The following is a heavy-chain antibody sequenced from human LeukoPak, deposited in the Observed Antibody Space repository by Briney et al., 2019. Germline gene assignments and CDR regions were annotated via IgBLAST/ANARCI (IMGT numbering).Heavy chain of an antibody. J-gene: IGHJ4*02. CDR1: GFSFCNYG. CDR2: IRYDGGNK. Sequence: GGSLRLSCAASGFSFCNYGMHWVRRAPGKGLEWVSFIRYDGGNKWYADSVKGRFTASRDNSKNTLYLQMNSLTTEDTAVYYCAKDPGAKYYFDYWGQGTPVTVSS. V-gene: IGHV3-30*02. D-gene: IGHD3-10*01. CDR3: AKDPGAKYYFDY.